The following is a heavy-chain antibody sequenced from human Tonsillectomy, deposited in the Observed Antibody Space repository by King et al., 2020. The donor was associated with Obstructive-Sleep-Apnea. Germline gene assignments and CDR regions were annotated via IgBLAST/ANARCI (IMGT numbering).Heavy chain of an antibody. CDR2: IYYSGST. CDR1: GGSISSYY. V-gene: IGHV4-59*08. CDR3: ARQREGYSSSWYTIFDY. J-gene: IGHJ4*02. Sequence: VQLQESGPGLVKPSETLSLTCTVSGGSISSYYWSWIRQPPGKGLEWFGYIYYSGSTNYNPSLKSRVTISVDTSKNQCAPKLSSVTAADTAVYYCARQREGYSSSWYTIFDYWGQGTLVTVSS. D-gene: IGHD6-13*01.